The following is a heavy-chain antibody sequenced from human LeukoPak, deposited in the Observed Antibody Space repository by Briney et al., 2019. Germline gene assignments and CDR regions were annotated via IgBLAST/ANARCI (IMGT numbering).Heavy chain of an antibody. CDR1: GGSFSGYY. CDR2: INHSGST. J-gene: IGHJ6*04. Sequence: PSETLSLTCAVYGGSFSGYYWSWIRQAPGKGLEWIGEINHSGSTNYNPSLKSRVTISVGTSKNQFSLKLSSVTAADTAVYYCARDSYYYYGMDVWGKGTTVTVSS. V-gene: IGHV4-34*01. CDR3: ARDSYYYYGMDV.